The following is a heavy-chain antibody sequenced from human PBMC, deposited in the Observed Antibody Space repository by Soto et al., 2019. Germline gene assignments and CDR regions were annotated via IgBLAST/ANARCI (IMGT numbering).Heavy chain of an antibody. V-gene: IGHV1-69*04. J-gene: IGHJ4*02. D-gene: IGHD2-2*01. CDR2: IIPILGIA. Sequence: GASVKVSCKASGGTFSSYTISWVRQAPGQGLEWMGRIIPILGIANYAQKFQGRVTITADKSTSTAYMELSSLRSEDTAVYYCARDVVGVVVVPAAMKLTDGYWGQGTLVTVSS. CDR1: GGTFSSYT. CDR3: ARDVVGVVVVPAAMKLTDGY.